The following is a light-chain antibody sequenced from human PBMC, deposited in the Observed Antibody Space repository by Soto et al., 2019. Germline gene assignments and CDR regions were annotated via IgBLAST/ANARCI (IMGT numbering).Light chain of an antibody. CDR2: NNN. J-gene: IGLJ1*01. Sequence: QSVLTQPPSASGTPGQRVTISCSGTSSNVGLNSVNWYQQVPGTTPRLLMYNNNQRPSGVPDRFSGSKSGTSASLALSGLQSEDESDYYCAAWDDSLNPSYVFGTGTKLTVL. CDR1: SSNVGLNS. V-gene: IGLV1-44*01. CDR3: AAWDDSLNPSYV.